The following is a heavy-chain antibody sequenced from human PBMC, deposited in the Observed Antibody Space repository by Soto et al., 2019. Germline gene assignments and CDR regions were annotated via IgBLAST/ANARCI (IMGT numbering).Heavy chain of an antibody. J-gene: IGHJ4*02. CDR3: AKEGIVATIFAY. Sequence: GGSLRLSCAASGFTFSSYAMSWVRQAPGKGLEWVSAISGSGGSTYYADSVKGRFTISRDNSKNTLCLQMNSLRAEDTAVYCCAKEGIVATIFAYWGQGTLVTVSS. CDR1: GFTFSSYA. CDR2: ISGSGGST. D-gene: IGHD5-12*01. V-gene: IGHV3-23*01.